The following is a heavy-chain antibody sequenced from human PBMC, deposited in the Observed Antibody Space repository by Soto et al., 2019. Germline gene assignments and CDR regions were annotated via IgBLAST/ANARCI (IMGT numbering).Heavy chain of an antibody. CDR1: GFTFSSYW. CDR3: ARVGGSMVRGVIYFDY. J-gene: IGHJ4*02. CDR2: INSDGSST. D-gene: IGHD3-10*01. V-gene: IGHV3-74*01. Sequence: GGSLRLSCAASGFTFSSYWMHWVRQAPGKGLVWVSRINSDGSSTSYADSVKGRFTISRDNAKNTLYLQMNSLRAEDTAVYYCARVGGSMVRGVIYFDYWGQGTLVTVSS.